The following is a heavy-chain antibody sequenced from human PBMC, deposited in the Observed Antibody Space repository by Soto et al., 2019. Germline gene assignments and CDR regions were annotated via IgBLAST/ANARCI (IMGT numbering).Heavy chain of an antibody. CDR3: ARDEVLRYFDHYYVDV. V-gene: IGHV3-13*05. CDR2: ISAAGDP. CDR1: GFTCRNYY. Sequence: GLLRLYGEAPGFTCRNYYMHRVRQVTAKGLEWVSGISAAGDPDYADSVKGRFSLSRDNSKNTVYLQMTGLRVDDTAVYYCARDEVLRYFDHYYVDVWGQGTTVTVSS. J-gene: IGHJ6*03. D-gene: IGHD3-9*01.